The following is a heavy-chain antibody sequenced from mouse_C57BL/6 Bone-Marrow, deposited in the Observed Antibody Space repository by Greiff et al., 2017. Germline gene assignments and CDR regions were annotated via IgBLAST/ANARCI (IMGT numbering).Heavy chain of an antibody. V-gene: IGHV5-9-1*02. J-gene: IGHJ4*01. CDR1: GFTFSSYA. CDR3: TRGYYDFMDY. CDR2: ISSGGDYI. Sequence: EVKVEESGEGLVKPGGSLKLSCAASGFTFSSYAMSWVRQTPEKRLEWVAYISSGGDYIYYADTVKGRFTISRDNARNTLYLQMSSLKSEDTAMYYCTRGYYDFMDYWGQGTSVTVSS.